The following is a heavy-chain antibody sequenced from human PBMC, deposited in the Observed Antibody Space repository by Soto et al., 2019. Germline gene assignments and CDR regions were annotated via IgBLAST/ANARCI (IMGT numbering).Heavy chain of an antibody. D-gene: IGHD3-22*01. CDR3: ARDPNDSNAYYHHYYYGMDV. CDR2: INAGNGNT. Sequence: QIELMQSGAEVKKPGASVKVSCKASGYTFTSYGIHWVRQAPGQRLEWTGWINAGNGNTKYSENFQGRVTITRDTSASPAYLELSSLRSEDTAVYYCARDPNDSNAYYHHYYYGMDVWGQGTTVTVSS. V-gene: IGHV1-3*01. CDR1: GYTFTSYG. J-gene: IGHJ6*02.